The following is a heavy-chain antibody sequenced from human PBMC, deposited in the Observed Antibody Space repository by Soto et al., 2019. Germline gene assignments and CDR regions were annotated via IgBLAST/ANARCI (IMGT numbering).Heavy chain of an antibody. CDR3: ARGPRLLWFGELLSEFDY. CDR1: GFTFSSYG. J-gene: IGHJ4*02. V-gene: IGHV3-33*01. Sequence: QVQLVESGGGVVQPGRSLRLSCAASGFTFSSYGMHWVRQAPGKGLEWVAVIWYDGSNKYYADSVKGRFTISRDNSKNTLYLQMNSLRAEDTAVYYCARGPRLLWFGELLSEFDYWGQGTLVTVSS. D-gene: IGHD3-10*01. CDR2: IWYDGSNK.